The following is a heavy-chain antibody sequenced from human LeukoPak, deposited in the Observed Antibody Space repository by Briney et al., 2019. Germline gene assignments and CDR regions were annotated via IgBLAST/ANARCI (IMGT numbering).Heavy chain of an antibody. J-gene: IGHJ4*02. CDR3: AHMARYCSSSSCYYFDY. Sequence: SGPMLVKPTQTLTLTCTFSGFSLSTSGVGVGWIRQPPGKALEWLALIYWNDDKRYSPSLKSRLTITKDTSKNQVVLTMTNMDPVDTATYYCAHMARYCSSSSCYYFDYWGQGSLVTVSS. D-gene: IGHD2-2*01. CDR1: GFSLSTSGVG. V-gene: IGHV2-5*01. CDR2: IYWNDDK.